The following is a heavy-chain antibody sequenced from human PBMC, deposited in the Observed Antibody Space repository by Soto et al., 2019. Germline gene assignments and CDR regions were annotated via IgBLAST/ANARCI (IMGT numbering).Heavy chain of an antibody. CDR1: GFTFSTFE. J-gene: IGHJ4*02. D-gene: IGHD6-13*01. CDR2: ISSSGRAI. V-gene: IGHV3-48*03. Sequence: EVQLVESGGDLAQPGGSLRLSCAASGFTFSTFEMNWVRQAPGKGLEWISSISSSGRAIHYAASVRGRFTISRDNAKSSLYLQLNSLRADDTAVYYCARRTAAAWGFDYWGQGTLVTVSS. CDR3: ARRTAAAWGFDY.